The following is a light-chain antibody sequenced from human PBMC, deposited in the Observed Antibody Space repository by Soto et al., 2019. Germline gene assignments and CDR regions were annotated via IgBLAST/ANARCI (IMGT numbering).Light chain of an antibody. CDR3: LQRYNWPNT. CDR1: QSVGTY. J-gene: IGKJ2*01. Sequence: EIVLTQSPATLSLSPGERATLSCRASQSVGTYLAWYQHNPGQAPRLLIYDASNRATGIPARFSGSGSGTDFTLTISSPEPEDVAVYSCLQRYNWPNTFGQGTKLEIK. V-gene: IGKV3-11*01. CDR2: DAS.